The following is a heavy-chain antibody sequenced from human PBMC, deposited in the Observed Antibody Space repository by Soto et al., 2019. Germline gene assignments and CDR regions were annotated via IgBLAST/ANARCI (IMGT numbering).Heavy chain of an antibody. J-gene: IGHJ6*02. CDR3: ARDLRLNYDFWSGYLPSGMDV. CDR2: ISAYNGNT. Sequence: ASVKVSCKASGYTFTSYGISWVRQAPGQGLEWMGWISAYNGNTNYAQKLQVRVTMTTDTSTSTAYMELRSLRSDDTAVYYCARDLRLNYDFWSGYLPSGMDVWGQGTTVTVSS. V-gene: IGHV1-18*01. D-gene: IGHD3-3*01. CDR1: GYTFTSYG.